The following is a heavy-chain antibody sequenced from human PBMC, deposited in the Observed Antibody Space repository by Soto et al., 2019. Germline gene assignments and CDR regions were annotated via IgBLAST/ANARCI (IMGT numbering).Heavy chain of an antibody. V-gene: IGHV1-18*01. CDR1: GYTFTSYT. Sequence: GASVKFSCKASGYTFTSYTISWVRQAPGQGLEWVGWIGPSSGNTDSARSLQGRVTMTTDTSTRTAYIELRSLRSDDTAVYYCARDTGNFFDYWGQGTLVTVSS. CDR2: IGPSSGNT. CDR3: ARDTGNFFDY. J-gene: IGHJ4*02.